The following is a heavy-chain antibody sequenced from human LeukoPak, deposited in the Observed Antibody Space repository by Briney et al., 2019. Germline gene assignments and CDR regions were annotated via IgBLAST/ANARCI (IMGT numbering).Heavy chain of an antibody. CDR3: ARRLSTYSSSPYFDY. D-gene: IGHD6-6*01. V-gene: IGHV4-39*01. CDR2: IYYSGGT. J-gene: IGHJ4*02. Sequence: SETLSLTCTVSGGSISSSNYYWGWIRQPPGKGLEWIGSIYYSGGTYYNPSLKSRVTISVDTSKNQFSLKLSSVTAADTAVYYCARRLSTYSSSPYFDYWGQGTLVTVSS. CDR1: GGSISSSNYY.